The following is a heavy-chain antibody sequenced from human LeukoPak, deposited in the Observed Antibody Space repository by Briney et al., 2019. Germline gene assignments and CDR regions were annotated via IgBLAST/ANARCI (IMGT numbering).Heavy chain of an antibody. J-gene: IGHJ3*02. Sequence: GGSLRLSCAASGFTFSSYEMNWVRQAPGKGLEWVSYISSSGSTIYYADSVKGRFTISRDNAKNSLYLQMNSLRAEDTAVYYCARDARSYLGRAFDIWGQGTMVTVSS. CDR1: GFTFSSYE. D-gene: IGHD1-26*01. CDR3: ARDARSYLGRAFDI. CDR2: ISSSGSTI. V-gene: IGHV3-48*03.